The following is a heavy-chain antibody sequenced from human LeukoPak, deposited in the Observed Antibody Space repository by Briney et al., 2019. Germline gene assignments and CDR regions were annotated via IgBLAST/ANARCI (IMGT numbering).Heavy chain of an antibody. D-gene: IGHD3-22*01. CDR3: ARASQTLEYDSSGYNFDY. Sequence: ASVKVSCKASGYTFTSYDINWVRQATGQGLEWMGWMNPNSGNTGHAQKFQGRVTMTRNTSISTAYMELSSLRSEDTAVYYCARASQTLEYDSSGYNFDYWGQGTLVTVSS. CDR1: GYTFTSYD. J-gene: IGHJ4*02. V-gene: IGHV1-8*01. CDR2: MNPNSGNT.